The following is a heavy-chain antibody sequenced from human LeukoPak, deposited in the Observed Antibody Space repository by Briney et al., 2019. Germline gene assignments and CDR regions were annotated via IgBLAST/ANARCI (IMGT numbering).Heavy chain of an antibody. CDR1: GYTFTGYY. Sequence: ASVKVSCTASGYTFTGYYMHWERQAPGQGLEWMGWINPNSDTKYAEKFQGRVTMTRDTSISTAYMELRRLRSDDTAVYYCAKDTGNFNLGDYWGQGTLVTVSS. CDR3: AKDTGNFNLGDY. V-gene: IGHV1-2*02. D-gene: IGHD5-18*01. CDR2: INPNSDT. J-gene: IGHJ4*02.